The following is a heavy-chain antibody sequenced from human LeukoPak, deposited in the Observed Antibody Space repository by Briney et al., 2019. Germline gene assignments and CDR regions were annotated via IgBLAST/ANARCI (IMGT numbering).Heavy chain of an antibody. J-gene: IGHJ5*02. CDR3: ARLYGGNFRWFDP. D-gene: IGHD4-23*01. V-gene: IGHV4-39*01. Sequence: PSETLSLTCTVSGGSISSYYWGWIRQPPGKGLEWIGSIYYSGSTYYNPSLKSRVTISVDTSKNQFSLKLSSVTAADTAVYYCARLYGGNFRWFDPWGQGTLVTVSS. CDR2: IYYSGST. CDR1: GGSISSYY.